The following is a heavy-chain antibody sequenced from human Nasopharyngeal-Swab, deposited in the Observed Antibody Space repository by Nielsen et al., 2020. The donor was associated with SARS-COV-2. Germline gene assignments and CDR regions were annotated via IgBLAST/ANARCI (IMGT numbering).Heavy chain of an antibody. Sequence: WARQATGQGCDWLGIINPGGGSARYSQNFQGRVTMTRDTSTSTVYMELSSLRSEDTAVYYCARGGDPREVVAATDCFDPWGQGTLVTVSS. D-gene: IGHD2-15*01. CDR3: ARGGDPREVVAATDCFDP. V-gene: IGHV1-46*01. CDR2: INPGGGSA. J-gene: IGHJ5*02.